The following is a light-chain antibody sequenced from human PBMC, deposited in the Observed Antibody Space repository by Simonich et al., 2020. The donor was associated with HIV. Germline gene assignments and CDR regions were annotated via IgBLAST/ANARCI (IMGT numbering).Light chain of an antibody. CDR2: KAS. Sequence: QMTQSPSTLSASVGDRVTITCRDSQSISSWLALYQQKPGKAPKLLIYKASSLESGVPSRFSGSGSGTEFTLTISSLQPDDFATYYCQQYNSYSYTFGQGTKLEIK. J-gene: IGKJ2*01. V-gene: IGKV1-5*03. CDR1: QSISSW. CDR3: QQYNSYSYT.